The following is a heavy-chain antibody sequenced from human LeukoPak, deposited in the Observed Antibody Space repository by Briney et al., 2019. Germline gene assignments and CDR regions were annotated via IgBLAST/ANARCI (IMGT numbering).Heavy chain of an antibody. D-gene: IGHD4-23*01. J-gene: IGHJ3*02. CDR3: ARDANDYGGNDDAFDI. CDR1: GFTFSSYA. CDR2: ISYDGSNK. V-gene: IGHV3-30-3*01. Sequence: GGSLRLSCAASGFTFSSYAMRWVRQAPGKGLEWVAVISYDGSNKYYADSVKGRFTISRDNSKNTLYLQMNSLRAEDTAVYYCARDANDYGGNDDAFDIWGQGTMVTVSS.